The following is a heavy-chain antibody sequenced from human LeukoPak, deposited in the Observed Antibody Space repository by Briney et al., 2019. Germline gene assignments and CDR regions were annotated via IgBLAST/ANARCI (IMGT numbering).Heavy chain of an antibody. CDR3: AKVDCSSTSCTSIDY. V-gene: IGHV3-23*01. D-gene: IGHD2-2*01. Sequence: GGSLRLSCAVSGITLSNYGMTWVRQAPGKGLEWVAGLSGSGGSTNYADSVKGRFTISRDNSKNTLYVQMNSLRAEDTAVYYCAKVDCSSTSCTSIDYWGQGTLVTVSS. CDR1: GITLSNYG. J-gene: IGHJ4*02. CDR2: LSGSGGST.